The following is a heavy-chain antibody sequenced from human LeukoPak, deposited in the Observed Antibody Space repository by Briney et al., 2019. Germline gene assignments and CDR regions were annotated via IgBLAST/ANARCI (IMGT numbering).Heavy chain of an antibody. D-gene: IGHD3-10*01. CDR1: GYTFTSYD. Sequence: ASVKVSCKASGYTFTSYDINWVRQATGQGLEWMGWMNPNSGNAGYAQKFQGRVTMTRNTSISTAYMELSSLRSEDTAVYYCARGLTHYYGSGSDFDYWGQGTLVTVSS. CDR3: ARGLTHYYGSGSDFDY. J-gene: IGHJ4*02. CDR2: MNPNSGNA. V-gene: IGHV1-8*01.